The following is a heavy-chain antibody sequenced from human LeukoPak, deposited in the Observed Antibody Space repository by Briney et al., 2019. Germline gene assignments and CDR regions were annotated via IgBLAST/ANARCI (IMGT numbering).Heavy chain of an antibody. CDR1: GGSISSYY. CDR2: IYISGST. J-gene: IGHJ4*02. Sequence: SETLSLTCTVSGGSISSYYWSWIRQPAGKGLEWIGRIYISGSTNYNPSPKSRVPMSVDTSKNQFSLKLSSVTAADTAVYYCARDRGTWNDDGFDYWGQGTLVTVSS. D-gene: IGHD1-1*01. CDR3: ARDRGTWNDDGFDY. V-gene: IGHV4-4*07.